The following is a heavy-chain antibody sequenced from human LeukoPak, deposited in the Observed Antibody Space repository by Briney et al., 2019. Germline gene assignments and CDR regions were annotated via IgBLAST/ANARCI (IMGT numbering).Heavy chain of an antibody. CDR1: GYTFTSYG. Sequence: ASVKVSCKASGYTFTSYGISWVRQAPGQGLEWMGWISAYNGNTWYARKLEGRVSMTTDTSTSTAYMELRSLTSDDTAVYYCARGPAILLWFGALFSYWGQGTLVTVSS. CDR3: ARGPAILLWFGALFSY. V-gene: IGHV1-18*01. D-gene: IGHD3-10*01. CDR2: ISAYNGNT. J-gene: IGHJ4*02.